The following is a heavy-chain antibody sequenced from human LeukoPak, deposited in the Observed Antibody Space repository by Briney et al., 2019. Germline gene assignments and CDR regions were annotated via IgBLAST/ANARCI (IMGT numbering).Heavy chain of an antibody. CDR3: ARTAAIGGAAVPYYFDY. V-gene: IGHV3-30-3*01. D-gene: IGHD6-25*01. Sequence: PGRSLRLSCAASGFTFSSYAMHWVRQAPGKGLEWVAVISCDGSNKYYADSVKGRFTISRDNSKNTLYLQMNSLRAEDTAVYYCARTAAIGGAAVPYYFDYWGQGTLVTVSS. J-gene: IGHJ4*02. CDR2: ISCDGSNK. CDR1: GFTFSSYA.